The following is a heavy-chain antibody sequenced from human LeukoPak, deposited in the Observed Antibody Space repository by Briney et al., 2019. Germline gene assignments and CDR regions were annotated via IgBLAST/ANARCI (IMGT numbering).Heavy chain of an antibody. Sequence: PGGSLRLSCAASGFTFSTYPMHWVRQAPGKGLEYVSAINSNGRSPYYANSVKGRFTISRDNSKNMLYLQMGSLRAEDMAVYYCAKSSSGGWYLLGDAFDIWGQGTMVTVSS. CDR2: INSNGRSP. D-gene: IGHD6-19*01. V-gene: IGHV3-64*01. CDR1: GFTFSTYP. J-gene: IGHJ3*02. CDR3: AKSSSGGWYLLGDAFDI.